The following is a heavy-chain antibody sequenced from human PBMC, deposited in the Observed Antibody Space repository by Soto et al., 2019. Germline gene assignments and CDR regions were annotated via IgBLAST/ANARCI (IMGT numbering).Heavy chain of an antibody. D-gene: IGHD4-17*01. V-gene: IGHV3-23*01. CDR1: GFTFSSSG. CDR2: ISVRGDYR. Sequence: ERQLLQSGGGLVQPGESLRVSCAASGFTFSSSGMSWVRQAPGKGLEWVSSISVRGDYRYYADSVKGRFTISRDNSKNTLYLQMNSLTAEDTAVYYCANHGGFDFWGQGTRVAVSS. CDR3: ANHGGFDF. J-gene: IGHJ3*01.